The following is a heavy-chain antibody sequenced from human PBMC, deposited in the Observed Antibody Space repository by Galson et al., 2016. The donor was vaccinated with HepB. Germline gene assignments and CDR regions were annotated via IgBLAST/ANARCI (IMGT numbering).Heavy chain of an antibody. CDR1: GGSISSGNYY. V-gene: IGHV4-61*02. Sequence: TLSLTCTVSGGSISSGNYYWSWIRQPAGKGLEWIGRIYASGSTKYNPSLKSRVTISLDTSKNQFSLNLNSVTAADPAVYYCAREVSRLHESDYWGQGTLVTVSS. CDR2: IYASGST. D-gene: IGHD2-21*02. J-gene: IGHJ4*02. CDR3: AREVSRLHESDY.